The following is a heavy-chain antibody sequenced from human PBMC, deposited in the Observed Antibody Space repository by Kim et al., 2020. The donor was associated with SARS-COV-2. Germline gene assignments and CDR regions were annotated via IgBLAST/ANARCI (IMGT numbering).Heavy chain of an antibody. D-gene: IGHD3-9*01. CDR3: AKGPLLRYFDNNFDY. J-gene: IGHJ4*02. Sequence: GGSLRLSCAASGLTFSRYAMSWVRQAPGKGLEWVSAIYDDDTRTYYADSVKGRFTISRDNSKNTLYLQMYTLSAEEAAVYYCAKGPLLRYFDNNFDYWGQGTLVTVSS. V-gene: IGHV3-23*03. CDR1: GLTFSRYA. CDR2: IYDDDTRT.